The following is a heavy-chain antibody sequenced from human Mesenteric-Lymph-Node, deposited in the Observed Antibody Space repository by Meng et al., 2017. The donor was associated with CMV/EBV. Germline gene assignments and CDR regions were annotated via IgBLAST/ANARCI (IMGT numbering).Heavy chain of an antibody. V-gene: IGHV3-74*01. CDR2: INSDGSST. J-gene: IGHJ4*02. CDR3: AKDPQYSSSPYFDY. Sequence: GESLKISCAASGFTFSSYSMNWVRQAPGRGLVWVSRINSDGSSTSYADSVKGRFTISRDNAKNTLYLQMNSLRAEDTAVYYCAKDPQYSSSPYFDYWGQGTLVTVSS. D-gene: IGHD6-6*01. CDR1: GFTFSSYS.